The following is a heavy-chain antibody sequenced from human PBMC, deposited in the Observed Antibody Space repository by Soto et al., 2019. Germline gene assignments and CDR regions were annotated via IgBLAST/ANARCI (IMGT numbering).Heavy chain of an antibody. J-gene: IGHJ2*01. CDR3: AHRIKVIGQWCFDI. CDR1: GFSLRTRGVG. V-gene: IGHV2-5*02. CDR2: IHWGDEK. Sequence: QIALRESGPTLVKPTQTLTLTCTFSGFSLRTRGVGVGWIRQPPGKALEWLAVIHWGDEKNYSLSLRTRLTVTKDTSKNQAVLTMTNMDPVDKATHYCAHRIKVIGQWCFDIWGRGTLVTVSS. D-gene: IGHD1-20*01.